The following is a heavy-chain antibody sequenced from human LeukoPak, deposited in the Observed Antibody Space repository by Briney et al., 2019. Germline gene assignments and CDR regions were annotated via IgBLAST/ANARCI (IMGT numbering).Heavy chain of an antibody. CDR2: FDPEDGET. CDR1: GYTLTELS. D-gene: IGHD5-24*01. Sequence: ASVKVSCKVSGYTLTELSMHWVRQAPGKGLEWMGGFDPEDGETIYAQKFQGRVTMTEDTSTDTAYMELSSLRSEDTAVYYCARLEMATIAFGYWGQGTLVTVSS. V-gene: IGHV1-24*01. CDR3: ARLEMATIAFGY. J-gene: IGHJ4*02.